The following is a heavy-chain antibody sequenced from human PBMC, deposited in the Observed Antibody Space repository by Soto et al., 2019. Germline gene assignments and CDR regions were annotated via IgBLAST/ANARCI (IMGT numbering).Heavy chain of an antibody. CDR2: IDVITGGT. CDR1: GYNFNTYY. Sequence: QVQLLQSGAEMKKPGASVKVSCKASGYNFNTYYMHWVRQAPGQGLEWMGWIDVITGGTNSAKKFQDRVTMPRDTSLNTAYMELTSLSLDDTAVYYCASVAIFGVTTPPDYWGQGTLVAVSS. V-gene: IGHV1-2*02. CDR3: ASVAIFGVTTPPDY. J-gene: IGHJ4*02. D-gene: IGHD3-3*01.